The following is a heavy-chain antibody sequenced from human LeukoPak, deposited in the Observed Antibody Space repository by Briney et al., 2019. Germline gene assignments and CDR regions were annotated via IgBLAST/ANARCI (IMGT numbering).Heavy chain of an antibody. CDR2: ISGSGGST. J-gene: IGHJ4*02. V-gene: IGHV3-23*01. Sequence: GGSLRLSCAASGFTFSSYAMSWVRQAPGKGREGVSAISGSGGSTYYANSVKGRFTISRGNSKNTLYLQMNSLRAEDAAVYYCAKDTDVPLGWHAYWGQGTLVTVSS. CDR1: GFTFSSYA. D-gene: IGHD6-19*01. CDR3: AKDTDVPLGWHAY.